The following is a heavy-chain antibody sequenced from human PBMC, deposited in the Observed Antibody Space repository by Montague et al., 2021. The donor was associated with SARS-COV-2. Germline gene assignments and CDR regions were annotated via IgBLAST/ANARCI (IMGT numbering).Heavy chain of an antibody. CDR1: GFTFSSYA. V-gene: IGHV3-30*04. J-gene: IGHJ4*02. Sequence: SLRLSCAASGFTFSSYAMHWVRQAPGKGLEWVAVISYDGSNKYYADSVKGRFTISRDSSKNTLYLQMNSLRAEDTAVYYCARPYSGSYWGFFDYWGQGTLVTVSS. CDR3: ARPYSGSYWGFFDY. D-gene: IGHD1-26*01. CDR2: ISYDGSNK.